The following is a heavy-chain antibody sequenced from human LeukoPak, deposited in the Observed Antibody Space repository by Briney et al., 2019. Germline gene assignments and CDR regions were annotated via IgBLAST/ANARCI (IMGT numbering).Heavy chain of an antibody. CDR2: IHRSGSP. CDR3: ARDPYCSGGSCYLNWFDP. J-gene: IGHJ5*02. CDR1: LDSTTSNF. V-gene: IGHV4-4*02. D-gene: IGHD2-15*01. Sequence: SETLSLTCTVSLDSTTSNFWSWVRQPPGKGLEWIGEIHRSGSPNYNPSLQSRVTISIDRSRNQIALELSSVTAADTAVYYCARDPYCSGGSCYLNWFDPWGQGTLVTVSS.